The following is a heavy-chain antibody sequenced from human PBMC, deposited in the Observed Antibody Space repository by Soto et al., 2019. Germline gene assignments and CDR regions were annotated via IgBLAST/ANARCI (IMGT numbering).Heavy chain of an antibody. V-gene: IGHV4-39*01. CDR1: GVSISSSTYY. CDR3: AIVAWYADGDYCPDS. J-gene: IGHJ4*02. CDR2: VSYTGRT. Sequence: QLQLQESGPGLVKPSETLSLTCTVSGVSISSSTYYWGWIRQPPGKGLEWIGIVSYTGRTYFTPSLRSRLTISVDTSKSQISLNLNSVTAADTAFYYCAIVAWYADGDYCPDSWGQGTLVTVSS. D-gene: IGHD4-17*01.